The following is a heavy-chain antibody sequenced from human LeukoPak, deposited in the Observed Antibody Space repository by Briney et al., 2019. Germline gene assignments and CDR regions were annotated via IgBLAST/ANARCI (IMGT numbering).Heavy chain of an antibody. CDR3: ARTYYDSSGHRNFDY. V-gene: IGHV3-11*04. CDR1: GFTVSNNY. J-gene: IGHJ4*02. D-gene: IGHD3-22*01. Sequence: PGGSLRLSCAASGFTVSNNYMNWVRQAPGKGLEWVSYISSSGSTIYYADSVKGRFTISRDNAKNSLYLQMNSLRAEDTAVYYCARTYYDSSGHRNFDYWGQGTLVTVSS. CDR2: ISSSGSTI.